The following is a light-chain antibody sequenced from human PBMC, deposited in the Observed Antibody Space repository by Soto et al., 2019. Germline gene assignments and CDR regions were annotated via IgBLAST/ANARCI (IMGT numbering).Light chain of an antibody. Sequence: ETVMTQSPATLSVSPGERATLSCRASQSVSANLVWYQQKPGQPPRLLIYGASTRASGTPARFSGSGSGTEFTLTISSLQSEDFAVYYWQQYNNWPPLTFGGGTKVEVK. CDR1: QSVSAN. CDR2: GAS. V-gene: IGKV3-15*01. J-gene: IGKJ4*01. CDR3: QQYNNWPPLT.